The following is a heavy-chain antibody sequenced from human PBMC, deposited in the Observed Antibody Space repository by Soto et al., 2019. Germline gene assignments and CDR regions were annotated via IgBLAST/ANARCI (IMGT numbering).Heavy chain of an antibody. CDR2: IYYLGNT. CDR3: TRANWYSEY. CDR1: GGSIISSSSY. J-gene: IGHJ4*02. V-gene: IGHV4-39*01. Sequence: SETLSLTCTVSGGSIISSSSYWGWIRQPPGKGLEWVGNIYYLGNTYYNPSLGSRVTISVDTSKNQFSLKLRSVTAADTAVFYCTRANWYSEYWGQGTLVTVSS. D-gene: IGHD7-27*01.